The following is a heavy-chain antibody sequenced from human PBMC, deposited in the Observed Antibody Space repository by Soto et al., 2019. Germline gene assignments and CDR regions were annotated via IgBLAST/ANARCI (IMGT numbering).Heavy chain of an antibody. CDR1: GGSISSGGYY. D-gene: IGHD3-9*01. CDR3: ARAVYDILTGYYDYYYMDV. V-gene: IGHV4-31*03. Sequence: SETLSLTCTVSGGSISSGGYYWSWIRQHPGKGLEWIGYIYYSGSTYYNPSLKSRVTISVDTSKNQFSLKLSSVTAADTAVYYCARAVYDILTGYYDYYYMDVWGKGTTVTV. J-gene: IGHJ6*03. CDR2: IYYSGST.